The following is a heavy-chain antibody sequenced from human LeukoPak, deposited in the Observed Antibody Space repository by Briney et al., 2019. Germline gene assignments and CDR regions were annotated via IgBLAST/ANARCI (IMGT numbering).Heavy chain of an antibody. J-gene: IGHJ3*01. CDR2: VSHTGAT. CDR3: ARDRRGSFYTFDL. Sequence: PSETLSLTCSVSGASINGYFWTWVRQTPEKGLEWVGYVSHTGATTTNPTLKSRVSITIDTSKSQISLTMTSVTAADSALYYCARDRRGSFYTFDLWGPGTIVSVS. D-gene: IGHD1-26*01. CDR1: GASINGYF. V-gene: IGHV4-59*01.